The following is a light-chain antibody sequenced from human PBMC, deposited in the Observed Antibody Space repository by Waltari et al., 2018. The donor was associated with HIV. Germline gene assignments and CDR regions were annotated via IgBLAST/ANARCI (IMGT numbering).Light chain of an antibody. CDR3: SSYANKNGFYVV. Sequence: QSALTQPPSASGSPGPSVTISCTGTHSDIGGYNYVSWYQQHPGKAPKLVISEVTKRPSGVPGRFSGSKSGTTASLTVSGLQAEDEADYYCSSYANKNGFYVVFGGGTRLTVL. CDR2: EVT. J-gene: IGLJ2*01. CDR1: HSDIGGYNY. V-gene: IGLV2-8*01.